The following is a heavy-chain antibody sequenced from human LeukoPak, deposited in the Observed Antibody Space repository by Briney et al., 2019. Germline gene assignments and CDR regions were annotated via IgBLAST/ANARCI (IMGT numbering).Heavy chain of an antibody. CDR2: ISSSSSYI. D-gene: IGHD6-19*01. CDR1: GFTFNNYA. Sequence: GGSLRLSCAASGFTFNNYALAWVRQTPEKGLECVSSISSSSSYIYNADSVKGRFSISRDNAKNSLHLQMNSLRAEDTAVYYCARYGNGAWLAHYSFDIWGQGTMVTVSS. CDR3: ARYGNGAWLAHYSFDI. J-gene: IGHJ3*02. V-gene: IGHV3-21*01.